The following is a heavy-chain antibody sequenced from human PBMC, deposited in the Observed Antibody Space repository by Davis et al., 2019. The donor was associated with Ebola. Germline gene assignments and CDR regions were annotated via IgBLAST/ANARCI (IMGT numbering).Heavy chain of an antibody. V-gene: IGHV1-46*01. CDR2: INPSGGST. J-gene: IGHJ6*04. CDR3: AREPIVVVTTDYYYYGMDV. Sequence: ASVKVSCKASGYTFTSYYMHWVRQAPGQGLEWMGIINPSGGSTSYAQKFQGRVTMTRDTSTSTVYMELSSLRSEDTAVYYCAREPIVVVTTDYYYYGMDVWGKGTTVTVSS. D-gene: IGHD3-22*01. CDR1: GYTFTSYY.